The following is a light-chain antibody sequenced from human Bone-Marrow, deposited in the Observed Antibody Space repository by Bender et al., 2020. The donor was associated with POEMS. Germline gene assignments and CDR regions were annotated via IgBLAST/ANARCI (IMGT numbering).Light chain of an antibody. V-gene: IGLV3-21*02. CDR1: NIRSYS. CDR2: FGV. J-gene: IGLJ1*01. Sequence: SLLLTQPPSVSVAPGQTATITCGGNNIRSYSVHWYQQRPGQAPVLVLYFGVDGRPTGAPERFSGSRSDNTATLTIVRVEAGDEADYYCQVWDSSSDHHVFATGTKVTVL. CDR3: QVWDSSSDHHV.